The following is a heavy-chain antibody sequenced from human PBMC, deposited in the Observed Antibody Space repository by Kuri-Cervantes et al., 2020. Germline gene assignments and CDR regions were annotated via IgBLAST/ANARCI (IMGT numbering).Heavy chain of an antibody. Sequence: ASVKVSCKASGYTFTSYGISWVRQAPGQGLEWMGWISAYNGNTKYSQKFQGRVTITRDTSASTAYMELSSLRSEDTAVYYRARGFRAVAGTIDYWGQGTLVTVSS. CDR2: ISAYNGNT. CDR3: ARGFRAVAGTIDY. CDR1: GYTFTSYG. D-gene: IGHD6-19*01. V-gene: IGHV1-18*01. J-gene: IGHJ4*02.